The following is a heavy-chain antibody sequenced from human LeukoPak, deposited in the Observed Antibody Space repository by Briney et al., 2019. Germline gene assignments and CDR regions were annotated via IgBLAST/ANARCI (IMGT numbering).Heavy chain of an antibody. J-gene: IGHJ4*02. Sequence: PGGSLRLSCAASGFTVSSNYMSWVRQAPGKGLEWVSVIYSGGSTYYADSVKGRFTISRDSAKNSLYLQMNSLRAEDTAVYYCARTGGWPLPYFDYWGQGTLVPVSS. CDR1: GFTVSSNY. D-gene: IGHD6-19*01. V-gene: IGHV3-53*01. CDR2: IYSGGST. CDR3: ARTGGWPLPYFDY.